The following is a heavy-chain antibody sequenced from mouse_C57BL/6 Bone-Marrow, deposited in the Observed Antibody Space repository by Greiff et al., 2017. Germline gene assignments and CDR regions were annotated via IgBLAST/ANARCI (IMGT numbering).Heavy chain of an antibody. D-gene: IGHD1-1*01. CDR1: GYAFSSYW. J-gene: IGHJ1*01. CDR2: IYPGDGDT. Sequence: QVQLKQSGAELVKPGASVKISCKASGYAFSSYWMNWVKQRPGKGLAWIGQIYPGDGDTNYNGKFKGQATLTADKSSSTAYMQLSSLTYEDSAVYFCARRHYYGSSYGYWYFDFWGSGTTVTVSS. CDR3: ARRHYYGSSYGYWYFDF. V-gene: IGHV1-80*01.